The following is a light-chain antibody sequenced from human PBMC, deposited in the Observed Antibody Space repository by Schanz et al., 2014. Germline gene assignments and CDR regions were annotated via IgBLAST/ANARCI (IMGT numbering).Light chain of an antibody. CDR3: SSYTSYATGV. Sequence: QSALTQPASVSGSPGQSITISCTGTSSDVGGYNYVSWYQHHPGKAPKLIISDVSDRPSGVSNRFSGSKSGNTASLTISGLQAEDEADYYCSSYTSYATGVFGGGTKLTVL. J-gene: IGLJ3*02. V-gene: IGLV2-14*03. CDR1: SSDVGGYNY. CDR2: DVS.